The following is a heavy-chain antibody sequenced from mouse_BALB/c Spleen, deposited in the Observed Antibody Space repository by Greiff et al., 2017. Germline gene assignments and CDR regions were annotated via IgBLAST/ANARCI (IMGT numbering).Heavy chain of an antibody. Sequence: EVQLQQSGPGLVKPSQSLSLTCTVTGYSITSDYAWNWIRQFPGNKLEWMGYISYSGSTSYNPSLKSRISITRDTSKNQFFLQLNSVTTEDTATYYCASHDGYYVQFAYWGQGTLVTVSA. CDR1: GYSITSDYA. D-gene: IGHD2-3*01. CDR2: ISYSGST. V-gene: IGHV3-2*02. CDR3: ASHDGYYVQFAY. J-gene: IGHJ3*01.